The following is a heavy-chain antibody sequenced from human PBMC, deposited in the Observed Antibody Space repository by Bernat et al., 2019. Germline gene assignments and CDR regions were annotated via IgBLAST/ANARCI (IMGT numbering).Heavy chain of an antibody. J-gene: IGHJ4*02. CDR1: GFTFSSYE. Sequence: EVQLVESGGGLVQPGGSLRLSCAASGFTFSSYEMNWVRQATGKGLAWVSYISSSGSTMYYADSVKGRFTISRDNAKNSLYLQMNSLRAEDTAVYYCARGITYYYGSGSTYWGQGTLVTVSS. CDR2: ISSSGSTM. D-gene: IGHD3-10*01. CDR3: ARGITYYYGSGSTY. V-gene: IGHV3-48*03.